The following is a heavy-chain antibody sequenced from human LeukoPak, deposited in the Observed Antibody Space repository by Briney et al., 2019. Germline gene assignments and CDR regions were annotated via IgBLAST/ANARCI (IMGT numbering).Heavy chain of an antibody. J-gene: IGHJ6*03. CDR1: GGSISSSNYY. CDR2: IYYSGSA. Sequence: SETLSLTCTVSGGSISSSNYYWGWIRQPPGKGLEWIGSIYYSGSAYYNPSLKSRVTISVDTSKNQFSLKLSSVTAADTAVYYCARGYCSGGSCYSYYYYNYMDVWGKGTTVTVSS. V-gene: IGHV4-39*07. D-gene: IGHD2-15*01. CDR3: ARGYCSGGSCYSYYYYNYMDV.